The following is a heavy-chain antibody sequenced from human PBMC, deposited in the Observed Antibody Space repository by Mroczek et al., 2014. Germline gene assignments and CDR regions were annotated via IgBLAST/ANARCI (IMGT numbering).Heavy chain of an antibody. J-gene: IGHJ3*02. CDR1: GGSFSGYY. Sequence: QVQLQQWGAGLLKPSETLSLTCAVYGGSFSGYYWSWIRQPPGKGLEWIGEINHSGSTNYNPSLKSRVTISVDTSKNQFSLKLSSVTAADTAVYYCARGRRRVVVIIGXSDAFDIWGQGTMVTVSS. D-gene: IGHD3-22*01. CDR2: INHSGST. CDR3: ARGRRRVVVIIGXSDAFDI. V-gene: IGHV4-34*01.